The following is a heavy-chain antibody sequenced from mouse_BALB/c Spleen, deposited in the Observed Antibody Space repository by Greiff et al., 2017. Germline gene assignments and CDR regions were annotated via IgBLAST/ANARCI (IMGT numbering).Heavy chain of an antibody. J-gene: IGHJ1*01. CDR2: IYPSDSYT. D-gene: IGHD1-1*01. CDR1: GYTFTSYW. CDR3: TRSHYYYGSSYRYFDV. Sequence: QVQLQQPGAELVRPGASVKLSCKASGYTFTSYWINWVKQRPGQGLEWIGNIYPSDSYTNYNQKFKDKATLTVDKSSSTAYMQLSSPTSEDSAVYYCTRSHYYYGSSYRYFDVWGAGTTVTVSS. V-gene: IGHV1-69*02.